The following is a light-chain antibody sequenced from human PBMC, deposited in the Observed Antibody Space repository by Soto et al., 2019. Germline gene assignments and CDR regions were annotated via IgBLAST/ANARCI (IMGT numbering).Light chain of an antibody. J-gene: IGKJ1*01. CDR1: HRVSGN. V-gene: IGKV3-15*01. CDR2: GAS. Sequence: EIVMTQSPATLSVSPGEGATLSCRASHRVSGNLAWYHQKPGQAPRLLIYGASTRATGIPARFSGSGSGTEFTLTISSLQSEDFGIYICQQYNNWPSVTFGQGTKVDI. CDR3: QQYNNWPSVT.